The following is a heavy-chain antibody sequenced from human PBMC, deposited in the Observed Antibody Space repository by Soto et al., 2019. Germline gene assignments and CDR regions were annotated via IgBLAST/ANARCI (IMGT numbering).Heavy chain of an antibody. Sequence: SETLSLTCAVSGDSISRGYHWAWIRQSPTKGLEWIASIYHTGTTYYNPSLKSRLTISVDTSKSPFSLTLSSVTAADSAMYFCARQIRYTYGYFPRYIDQWGQGTRVTVSS. V-gene: IGHV4-38-2*01. CDR2: IYHTGTT. CDR1: GDSISRGYH. D-gene: IGHD5-18*01. CDR3: ARQIRYTYGYFPRYIDQ. J-gene: IGHJ4*02.